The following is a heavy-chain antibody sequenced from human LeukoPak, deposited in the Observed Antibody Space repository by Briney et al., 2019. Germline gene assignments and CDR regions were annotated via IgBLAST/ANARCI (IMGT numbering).Heavy chain of an antibody. CDR3: ARDSSGWYDY. J-gene: IGHJ4*02. CDR2: ISAYNGNT. Sequence: GASVRVSCKASGYSFTGYGITWVRQAPGQGVEWLGWISAYNGNTHYAQTLPGRVPITTDTSTRTAYMELRSLRSDDTAVYYCARDSSGWYDYWGQGTLVTVSS. V-gene: IGHV1-18*01. D-gene: IGHD6-19*01. CDR1: GYSFTGYG.